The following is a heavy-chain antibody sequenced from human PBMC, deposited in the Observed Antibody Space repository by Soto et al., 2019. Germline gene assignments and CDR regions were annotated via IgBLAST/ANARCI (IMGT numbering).Heavy chain of an antibody. V-gene: IGHV1-2*04. CDR1: RYTFTGYY. CDR2: INPNSGGT. J-gene: IGHJ6*02. CDR3: ASGMLVVAGSYYYYGMDV. D-gene: IGHD6-19*01. Sequence: GASVKVSCKAPRYTFTGYYLHWARHAHGQGLEWMGWINPNSGGTNYAQKFQGWVTMTRDTPISTAYMELSRLRSDDTAVYYCASGMLVVAGSYYYYGMDVWGQGTTVTVSS.